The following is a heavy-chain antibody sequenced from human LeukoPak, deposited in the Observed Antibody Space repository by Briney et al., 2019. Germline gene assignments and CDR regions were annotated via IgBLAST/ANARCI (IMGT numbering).Heavy chain of an antibody. CDR2: ISSDGSST. J-gene: IGHJ4*02. Sequence: GGSLRLSCAASGFTFSSYWMPWVRQAPGKGLVWVSRISSDGSSTSYADSVKGRFTIFRDNAKNTLYLQINGLGAEDTAVYYCARALPPSVNTPWKWGQGTQVTVSS. CDR3: ARALPPSVNTPWK. CDR1: GFTFSSYW. V-gene: IGHV3-74*01. D-gene: IGHD1-1*01.